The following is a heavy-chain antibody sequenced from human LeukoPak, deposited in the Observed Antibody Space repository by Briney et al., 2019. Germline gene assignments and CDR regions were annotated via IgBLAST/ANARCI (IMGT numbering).Heavy chain of an antibody. Sequence: ASVKVSCKASGGTFSSYAISWVRQAPGQGLEWMGGIIPIFGTANYAQKFQGRVTITADESTSTAYMELRSLRSDDTAVYYCAVGVDTAMDPRGTFDYWGQGTLVTVSS. V-gene: IGHV1-69*13. J-gene: IGHJ4*02. CDR1: GGTFSSYA. D-gene: IGHD5-18*01. CDR2: IIPIFGTA. CDR3: AVGVDTAMDPRGTFDY.